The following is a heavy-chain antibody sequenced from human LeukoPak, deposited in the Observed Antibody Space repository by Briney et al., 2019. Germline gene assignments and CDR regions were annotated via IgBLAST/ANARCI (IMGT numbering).Heavy chain of an antibody. CDR2: INPSGGST. V-gene: IGHV1-46*01. CDR1: GYTFTSYF. CDR3: ARGPAWFGESYFDY. D-gene: IGHD3-10*01. Sequence: ASVKVSCKASGYTFTSYFIHWVRQAPGQGLEWMGVINPSGGSTSYAQKFQGRVTMTRDTSTSTVYMELRSLRSEDTAVYYCARGPAWFGESYFDYWGQRTLVTVSS. J-gene: IGHJ4*02.